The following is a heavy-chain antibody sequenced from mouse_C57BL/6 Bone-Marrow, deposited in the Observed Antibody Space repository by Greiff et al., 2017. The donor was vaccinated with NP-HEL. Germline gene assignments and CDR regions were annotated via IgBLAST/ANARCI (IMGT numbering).Heavy chain of an antibody. CDR2: IDPNSGGT. J-gene: IGHJ4*01. D-gene: IGHD2-4*01. Sequence: QVQLKQPGAELVKPGASVKLSCKASGYTFTSYWMHWVKQRPGRGLEWIGRIDPNSGGTKYNEKFKSKATLTVDKPSSTAYMQLSSLTSEDSAVYYCAREVYYDYGGYAMDYWGQGTSVTVSS. CDR3: AREVYYDYGGYAMDY. V-gene: IGHV1-72*01. CDR1: GYTFTSYW.